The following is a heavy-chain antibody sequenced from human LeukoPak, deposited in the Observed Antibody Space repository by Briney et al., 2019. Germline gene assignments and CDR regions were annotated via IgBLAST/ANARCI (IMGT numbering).Heavy chain of an antibody. CDR3: ATSYDSSGCD. CDR2: IKPDGSLQ. D-gene: IGHD3-22*01. V-gene: IGHV3-7*01. Sequence: GGSLRLSCTASGFISSSFWMALVRQAPGKGLGWVANIKPDGSLQFYGDSVKGRFTISRDNAKNSLYLQMNNLRAEDTALYYCATSYDSSGCDWGQGTLVTVSS. J-gene: IGHJ4*02. CDR1: GFISSSFW.